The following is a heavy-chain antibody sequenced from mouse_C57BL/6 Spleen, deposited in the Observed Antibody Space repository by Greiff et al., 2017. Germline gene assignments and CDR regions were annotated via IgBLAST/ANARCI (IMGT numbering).Heavy chain of an antibody. J-gene: IGHJ3*01. Sequence: VQLQQSGAELVKPGASVKISCKASGYAFSSYWMNWVKQRPGQGLEWIGQIYPGNGDTNYNGKFMGKATLTADKSSSTAYMQLSSLTSEDSAVYFCTAQATSWFAYWGQGTLVTVSA. CDR3: TAQATSWFAY. V-gene: IGHV1-80*01. D-gene: IGHD3-2*02. CDR1: GYAFSSYW. CDR2: IYPGNGDT.